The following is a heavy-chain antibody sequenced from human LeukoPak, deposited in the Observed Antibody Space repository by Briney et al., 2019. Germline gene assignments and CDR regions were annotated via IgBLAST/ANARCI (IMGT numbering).Heavy chain of an antibody. J-gene: IGHJ5*02. Sequence: KAGGSLRLSCAASGFTFSDYYMSWIRQAPGKGLEWVSYISSSSSYTNYADSVKGRFTISRDNAKNSLYLQMNSLRAEDTAVYYCARVAAVAGTGHDRFDPWGQGTLVTVSS. CDR3: ARVAAVAGTGHDRFDP. CDR1: GFTFSDYY. D-gene: IGHD6-19*01. V-gene: IGHV3-11*06. CDR2: ISSSSSYT.